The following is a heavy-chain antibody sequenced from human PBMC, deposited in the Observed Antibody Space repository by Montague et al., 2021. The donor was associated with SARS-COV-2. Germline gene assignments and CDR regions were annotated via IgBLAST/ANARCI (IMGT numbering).Heavy chain of an antibody. Sequence: SETLSLTCTVSGGSIIRSDYYWGWIRQAPGKGLEWIGSIYYSGSTMYTPSLKTRLSMSIDKSKNQFSLRLNSVTAADTSIYYCARHATEDPPFGDWGQGTLVTVSS. CDR2: IYYSGST. V-gene: IGHV4-39*01. D-gene: IGHD7-27*01. CDR1: GGSIIRSDYY. J-gene: IGHJ4*02. CDR3: ARHATEDPPFGD.